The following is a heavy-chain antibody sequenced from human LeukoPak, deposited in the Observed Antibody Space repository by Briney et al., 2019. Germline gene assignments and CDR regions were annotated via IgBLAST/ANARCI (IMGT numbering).Heavy chain of an antibody. Sequence: PGGSLRLSCAASGFTFSSYAMHWVRQAPGKGLEWVAFIWPDGSKKYYADSVKGRFTISRDNSKSTLSLQMISLRPEDTALYFCAKISSSAEPNFDYWGQGTLLTVSS. V-gene: IGHV3-30*02. CDR3: AKISSSAEPNFDY. D-gene: IGHD1-14*01. CDR1: GFTFSSYA. J-gene: IGHJ4*02. CDR2: IWPDGSKK.